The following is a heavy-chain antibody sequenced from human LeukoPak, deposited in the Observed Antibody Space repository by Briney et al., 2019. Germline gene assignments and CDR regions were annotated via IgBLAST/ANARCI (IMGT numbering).Heavy chain of an antibody. CDR1: GYTFTSYY. J-gene: IGHJ4*02. Sequence: ASVKVSCKASGYTFTSYYMHWVRQAPGQGLEWMGIINPSGGSTSYAQKFQGRVTMTRDTSTSTVYMELSSLRSEDTAVYYCARDQSEIAAAGLYFDYWGQGTLVTFSS. CDR3: ARDQSEIAAAGLYFDY. V-gene: IGHV1-46*01. D-gene: IGHD6-13*01. CDR2: INPSGGST.